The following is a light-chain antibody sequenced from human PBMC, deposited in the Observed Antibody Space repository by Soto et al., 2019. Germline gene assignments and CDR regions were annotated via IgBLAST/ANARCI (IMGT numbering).Light chain of an antibody. V-gene: IGLV2-14*01. CDR3: SSYTSSSTRV. Sequence: QSALTQPASVSGSPVQSITISCTGTSSDVGGYNYVSWYQQHPGKAPKLMIYEVSNRPSGVSNRFSGSKSGNTASLTISGLQAEDEDDYYCSSYTSSSTRVFGGGTKLTVL. CDR2: EVS. J-gene: IGLJ3*02. CDR1: SSDVGGYNY.